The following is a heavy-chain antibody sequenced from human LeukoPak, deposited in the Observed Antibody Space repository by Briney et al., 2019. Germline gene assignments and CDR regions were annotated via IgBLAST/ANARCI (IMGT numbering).Heavy chain of an antibody. V-gene: IGHV1-18*01. CDR2: ISTYNSNT. Sequence: GASVKVSCKASGYTFTSYGISWVRQAPGQGLEWMGWISTYNSNTNYAQKLQGRVTMTTDTSTSTAYMELRSLRSDDTAVYYCARTRWGDIVVDGGPYYYYMDVWGKGTTVTVSS. CDR1: GYTFTSYG. J-gene: IGHJ6*03. CDR3: ARTRWGDIVVDGGPYYYYMDV. D-gene: IGHD2-2*01.